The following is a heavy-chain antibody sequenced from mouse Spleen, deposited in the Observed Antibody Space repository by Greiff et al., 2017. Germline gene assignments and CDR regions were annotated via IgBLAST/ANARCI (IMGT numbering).Heavy chain of an antibody. CDR2: INPNYGTT. D-gene: IGHD4-1*01. V-gene: IGHV1-39*01. CDR1: GYSFTDYN. CDR3: ARRPGTSWYFDV. Sequence: EVQLQQPGAELVKPGASVKLSCKASGYSFTDYNMNWVKQSNGKSLEWIGVINPNYGTTSYNQKFKGKATLTVDQSSSTAYMQLNSLTSEDSAVYYCARRPGTSWYFDVWGAGTTVTVSS. J-gene: IGHJ1*01.